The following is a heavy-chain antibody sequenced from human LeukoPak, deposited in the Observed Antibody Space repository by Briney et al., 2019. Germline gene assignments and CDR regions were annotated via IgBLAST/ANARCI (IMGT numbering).Heavy chain of an antibody. CDR2: ISSSSSTI. V-gene: IGHV3-48*01. CDR3: ARRSLSNYNYYFDY. CDR1: GFTFSSYS. Sequence: GGSLRLSCAASGFTFSSYSMNWVRQAPGKGLEWVSYISSSSSTIYYADSVKGRFTISRDNAKNPLYLQMNSLRAEDTAVYYCARRSLSNYNYYFDYWGQGTLVTVSS. J-gene: IGHJ4*02. D-gene: IGHD4-11*01.